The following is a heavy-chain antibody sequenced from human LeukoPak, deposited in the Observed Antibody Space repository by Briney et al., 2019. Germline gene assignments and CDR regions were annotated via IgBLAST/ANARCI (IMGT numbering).Heavy chain of an antibody. CDR2: IYYSGST. V-gene: IGHV4-61*01. Sequence: KPSETLSLTCTVPGGSVNSGSYYWNWIRQPPGKGLEWIGYIYYSGSTNYNPSLKSRVTISVDTSKNQFSLKLSSVTAADTAVYYCARAAYSGSYHSDYWGRGTLVTVSS. CDR3: ARAAYSGSYHSDY. CDR1: GGSVNSGSYY. D-gene: IGHD1-26*01. J-gene: IGHJ4*02.